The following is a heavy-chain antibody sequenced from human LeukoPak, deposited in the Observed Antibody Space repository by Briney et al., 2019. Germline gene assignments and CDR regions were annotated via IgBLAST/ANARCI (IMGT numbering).Heavy chain of an antibody. CDR3: ARDKTYYYDSSGYYYYYMDV. D-gene: IGHD3-22*01. CDR1: GYTFTSYG. CDR2: ISAYNGNT. Sequence: GASVKVSCKASGYTFTSYGISWVRQAPGQGLEWMGWISAYNGNTNYAQKLQGRVTMTTDTSTSTAYMELRSLRSDDTAVYYCARDKTYYYDSSGYYYYYMDVWGKGTTVTVSS. J-gene: IGHJ6*03. V-gene: IGHV1-18*01.